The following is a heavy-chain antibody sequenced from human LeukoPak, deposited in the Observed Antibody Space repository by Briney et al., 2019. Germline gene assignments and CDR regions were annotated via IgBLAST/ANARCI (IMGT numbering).Heavy chain of an antibody. CDR1: GGSLSGHY. V-gene: IGHV4-59*08. CDR2: VSYTGRT. Sequence: SETLSLTCTVSGGSLSGHYWSWIQQPPGKRLEWIGYVSYTGRTKYNPSLQSRVTISIDTSKNQFSLKLRSVTAADTAVYYCGRQGYTASYYFVDYWSQGTLITVSS. J-gene: IGHJ4*02. D-gene: IGHD3-10*01. CDR3: GRQGYTASYYFVDY.